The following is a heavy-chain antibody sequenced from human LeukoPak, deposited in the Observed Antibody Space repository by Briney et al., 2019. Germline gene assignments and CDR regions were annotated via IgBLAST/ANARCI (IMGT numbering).Heavy chain of an antibody. CDR2: IIPIFGTA. CDR3: ARDTYSGSYHI. Sequence: GASVTVSCKASGGTFSSYAISWVRQAPGQGLEWMGGIIPIFGTANYAQKFQGRVTITTDESTSTAYMELSSLRSEDTAVYYCARDTYSGSYHIWGQGTMVTVSS. V-gene: IGHV1-69*05. J-gene: IGHJ3*02. D-gene: IGHD1-26*01. CDR1: GGTFSSYA.